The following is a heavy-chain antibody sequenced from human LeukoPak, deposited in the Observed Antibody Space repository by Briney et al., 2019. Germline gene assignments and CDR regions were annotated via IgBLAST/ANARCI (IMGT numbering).Heavy chain of an antibody. CDR2: INPNSGGT. V-gene: IGHV1-2*02. Sequence: EASVKVSCKASGYTFTGYYMHWVRQAPGQGLEWMGWINPNSGGTNYAQKFQGRVTMTRDTSISTAYMELSRLRSDDTAVYYCARDPPKGWFWESQNWFDPWGQGTLVTVSS. D-gene: IGHD3-10*01. J-gene: IGHJ5*02. CDR1: GYTFTGYY. CDR3: ARDPPKGWFWESQNWFDP.